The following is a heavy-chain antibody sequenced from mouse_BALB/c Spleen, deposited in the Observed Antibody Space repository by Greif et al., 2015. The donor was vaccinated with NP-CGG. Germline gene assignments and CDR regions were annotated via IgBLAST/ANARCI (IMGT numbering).Heavy chain of an antibody. V-gene: IGHV5-17*02. J-gene: IGHJ3*01. CDR2: ISNGSSTI. D-gene: IGHD3-3*01. CDR1: GFTFSSLG. CDR3: ASQGLGLAWFAY. Sequence: EVKLEESGGGLAQPGGSRKLSCAASGFTFSSLGMHWVRQAPEKGLEWVAYISNGSSTIYYADTVKGRFTISRDNPKNTLFLQMTSLRSEDTAMYYCASQGLGLAWFAYWGQGTLVTVSA.